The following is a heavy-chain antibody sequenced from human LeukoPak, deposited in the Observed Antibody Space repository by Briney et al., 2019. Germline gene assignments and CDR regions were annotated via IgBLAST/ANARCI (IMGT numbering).Heavy chain of an antibody. J-gene: IGHJ6*03. V-gene: IGHV1-69*06. CDR1: GGTFSNIV. Sequence: ASVKVSCKASGGTFSNIVISWVRQAPGQGLEWMGGIIAIFGTTNYAQKFQGRVTITADKSTRTVYMELSSLRSEDTAVYYCARASKFNYYSMDVWGKGTTVTVSS. CDR3: ARASKFNYYSMDV. CDR2: IIAIFGTT.